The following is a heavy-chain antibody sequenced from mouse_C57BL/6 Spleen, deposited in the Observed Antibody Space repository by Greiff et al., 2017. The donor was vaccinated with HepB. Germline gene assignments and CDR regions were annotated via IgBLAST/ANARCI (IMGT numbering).Heavy chain of an antibody. CDR1: GYTFTSYW. CDR2: IHPNSGST. D-gene: IGHD2-4*01. Sequence: QVQLKQPGAELVKPGASVKLSCKASGYTFTSYWMHWVKQRPGQGLEWIGMIHPNSGSTNYNEKFKSKATLTVDKSSSTAYMQLSSLTSEDSAVYYCARRENYDAYFDYWGQGTTLTVSS. CDR3: ARRENYDAYFDY. V-gene: IGHV1-64*01. J-gene: IGHJ2*01.